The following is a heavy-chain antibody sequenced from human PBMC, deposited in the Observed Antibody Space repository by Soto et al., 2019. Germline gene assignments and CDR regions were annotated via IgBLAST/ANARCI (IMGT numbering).Heavy chain of an antibody. V-gene: IGHV1-69*13. CDR2: IIPIFGTA. J-gene: IGHJ4*02. Sequence: GASVKVSCKASGGTFSSYAISWVRQAPGQGLEWMGGIIPIFGTADYAQKFQGRVTITADESTSTAYMELSSLRSEDTAVYYCVILWFGSKPADYWGQGTLVTVSS. D-gene: IGHD3-10*01. CDR1: GGTFSSYA. CDR3: VILWFGSKPADY.